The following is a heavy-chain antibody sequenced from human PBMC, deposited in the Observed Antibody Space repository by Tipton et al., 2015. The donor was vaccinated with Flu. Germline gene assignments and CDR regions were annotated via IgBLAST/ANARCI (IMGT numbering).Heavy chain of an antibody. J-gene: IGHJ4*02. Sequence: QVQLVQSGAEVKKPGASVKVSCKASGYTFTSYGISWVRQAPGQGLEWMGWISAYNGNTNYAQKLQGRVTMTTDASTSTAYMELRSLRSDDTAVYYCARDPEYKQWLVRFDYWGQGTLVTVSS. V-gene: IGHV1-18*01. CDR1: GYTFTSYG. D-gene: IGHD6-19*01. CDR3: ARDPEYKQWLVRFDY. CDR2: ISAYNGNT.